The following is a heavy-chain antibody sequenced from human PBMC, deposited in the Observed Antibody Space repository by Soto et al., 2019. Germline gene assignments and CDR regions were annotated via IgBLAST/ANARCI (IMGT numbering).Heavy chain of an antibody. V-gene: IGHV4-59*08. CDR3: ASSSLGVLGWGSGSPFDY. Sequence: TLSLTCTVSGGSISGYYWSWIRQPPGKRLEYIGYIYHTGSTNYNPSLKSRVTISVDTSKNQFSLKLSSVTAADTAVYYCASSSLGVLGWGSGSPFDYWGQGALVTVSS. D-gene: IGHD3-10*01. J-gene: IGHJ4*02. CDR1: GGSISGYY. CDR2: IYHTGST.